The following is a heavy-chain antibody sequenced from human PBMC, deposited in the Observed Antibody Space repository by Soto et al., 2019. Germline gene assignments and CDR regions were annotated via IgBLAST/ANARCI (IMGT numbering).Heavy chain of an antibody. J-gene: IGHJ6*02. CDR1: GGSISSGDYY. CDR3: ARVVGGSCYYPAGCYYSYAMDV. V-gene: IGHV4-30-4*01. Sequence: SETLSLTCTVSGGSISSGDYYWSWIRQPPGKGLKWIGYIYYSGSTYYNPSLKSRVTISVDTSKNQFSLKLSSVTAADTAVYYCARVVGGSCYYPAGCYYSYAMDVWGQGTTVTVSS. CDR2: IYYSGST. D-gene: IGHD2-15*01.